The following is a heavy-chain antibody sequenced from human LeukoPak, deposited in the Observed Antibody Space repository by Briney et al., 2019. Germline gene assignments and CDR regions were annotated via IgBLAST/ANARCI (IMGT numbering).Heavy chain of an antibody. V-gene: IGHV5-51*01. D-gene: IGHD3-22*01. J-gene: IGHJ4*02. CDR1: GYLFTSYW. CDR3: ACRSYYYDSSPYDY. Sequence: GGSLQISCKGSGYLFTSYWIGWVRPVPGKGLGWMGIIYPGDSDTRYSPSFQGQVTISAHKSISTAYLQWSSLKASDTAMYYCACRSYYYDSSPYDYWGQGTLVTVSS. CDR2: IYPGDSDT.